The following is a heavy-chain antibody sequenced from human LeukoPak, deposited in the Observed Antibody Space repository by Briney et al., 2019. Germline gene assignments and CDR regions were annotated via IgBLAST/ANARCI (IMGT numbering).Heavy chain of an antibody. J-gene: IGHJ4*02. CDR2: IKSKTDGGTT. CDR3: TTVFGNFIFDF. CDR1: GFTFSNTW. Sequence: GGSLRLSCAASGFTFSNTWMSWVRQAPGKGLEWVGHIKSKTDGGTTDYAAPVKGRFTISRDDSKNTLYLQMNSLKTEDTAVYYCTTVFGNFIFDFWGQGTLSPSPQ. D-gene: IGHD3-10*02. V-gene: IGHV3-15*01.